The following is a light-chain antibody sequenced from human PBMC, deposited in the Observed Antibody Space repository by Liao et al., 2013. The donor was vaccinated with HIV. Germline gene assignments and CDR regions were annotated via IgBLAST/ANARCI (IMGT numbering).Light chain of an antibody. J-gene: IGLJ1*01. CDR2: ENY. Sequence: SYELTQPPSVSVSPGQTASITCAGDKVQQTNVCWYQLKPGQSPEVVMYENYKRPSGIPERFSGSKSGNTATLTIRGAQAMDEADYYCQVWDRFSPFVFGTGTKVTVL. V-gene: IGLV3-1*01. CDR3: QVWDRFSPFV. CDR1: KVQQTN.